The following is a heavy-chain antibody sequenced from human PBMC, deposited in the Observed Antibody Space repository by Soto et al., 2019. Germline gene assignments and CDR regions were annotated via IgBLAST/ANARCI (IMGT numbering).Heavy chain of an antibody. Sequence: GGSLRLSCAASGFTFSSYAMSWVRQAPGKGLEWVSAISGSGGSTYYADSVKGRFTISRDNSKNTLYLQMNSLRAEDTAVYYCAKDDCSSTSCYNDYYYYGMDVWGQGTTVTV. CDR2: ISGSGGST. CDR3: AKDDCSSTSCYNDYYYYGMDV. V-gene: IGHV3-23*01. D-gene: IGHD2-2*02. J-gene: IGHJ6*02. CDR1: GFTFSSYA.